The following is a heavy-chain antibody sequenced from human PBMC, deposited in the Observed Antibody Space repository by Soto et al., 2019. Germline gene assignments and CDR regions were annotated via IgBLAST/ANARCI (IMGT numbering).Heavy chain of an antibody. Sequence: QVQLQESGPGLVKPSQTLSLTCTVSGGSISSGGYYWSWIRQHPGKGLEWIGYIYYSGSTYYNPSLKSRVTILGDTSKNQFSLKLSSVTAADTAVYYCARLGVCSGGSCYSDSDYWGQGTLVTVSS. CDR2: IYYSGST. V-gene: IGHV4-31*03. J-gene: IGHJ4*02. CDR3: ARLGVCSGGSCYSDSDY. D-gene: IGHD2-15*01. CDR1: GGSISSGGYY.